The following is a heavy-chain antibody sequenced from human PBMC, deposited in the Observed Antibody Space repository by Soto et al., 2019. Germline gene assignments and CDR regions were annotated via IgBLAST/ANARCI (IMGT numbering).Heavy chain of an antibody. Sequence: QVQLQESGPGLVKPSQTLSLTCTVSGGSISGGGYYWSWVRQRPGKGLEWIGFISDSGSAYYNPSLKSRVTISEDTSTNQFSLKLSSVTAADTAVYYCAKDPLYGWFDPWGQGTLVTVSS. CDR2: ISDSGSA. J-gene: IGHJ5*02. CDR1: GGSISGGGYY. V-gene: IGHV4-31*03. CDR3: AKDPLYGWFDP. D-gene: IGHD2-2*02.